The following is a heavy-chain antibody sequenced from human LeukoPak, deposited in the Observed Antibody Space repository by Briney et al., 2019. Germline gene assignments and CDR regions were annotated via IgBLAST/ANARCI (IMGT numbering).Heavy chain of an antibody. D-gene: IGHD5-24*01. CDR3: ARWRWQQSEFGL. J-gene: IGHJ4*02. Sequence: PGGSLRLSCAATGFTFSNYWISWVRQAPGKGLDWVAHINQDASQKRYVDSVEGRFTVSRDNAKKSLFLQMDSLRVEDTATYYCARWRWQQSEFGLWGQGTLVTVSS. CDR1: GFTFSNYW. CDR2: INQDASQK. V-gene: IGHV3-7*01.